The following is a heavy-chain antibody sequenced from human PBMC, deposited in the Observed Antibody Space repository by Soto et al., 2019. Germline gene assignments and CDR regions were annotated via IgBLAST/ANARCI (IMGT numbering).Heavy chain of an antibody. CDR1: GFTFNNFA. V-gene: IGHV3-23*01. J-gene: IGHJ6*02. CDR3: TRGPYCDTSSRFLPNYYFAMDV. Sequence: EVQLLESGGGLVQPGGSLRLSCAASGFTFNNFAMSWVRQAPGKGLEWVSYIGGRDGTILYADSVKGRFAISRDNSNNTLYLQANSLRAEDTAVYYCTRGPYCDTSSRFLPNYYFAMDVWGRGTTVTVSS. CDR2: IGGRDGTI. D-gene: IGHD2-2*01.